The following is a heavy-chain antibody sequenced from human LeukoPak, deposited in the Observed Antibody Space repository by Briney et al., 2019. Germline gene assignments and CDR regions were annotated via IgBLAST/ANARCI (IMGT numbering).Heavy chain of an antibody. Sequence: GRSLRLSCAASGFTFSSYAMHWVRQAPGKGLEWVAVISYDGSNKYYADSVKDRFTISRDNSKNTLYLQMNSLRAEDTAVYYCARSDYWGQGTLVTVSS. V-gene: IGHV3-30*04. J-gene: IGHJ4*02. CDR3: ARSDY. CDR1: GFTFSSYA. CDR2: ISYDGSNK.